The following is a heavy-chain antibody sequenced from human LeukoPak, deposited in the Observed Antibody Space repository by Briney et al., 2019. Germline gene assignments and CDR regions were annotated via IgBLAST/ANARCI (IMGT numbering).Heavy chain of an antibody. CDR2: IYYSGST. Sequence: SETLSLTCSVSDGCIRSYYWNWIRQPPGKGLEWIGYIYYSGSTNYNPSLRSRVTISLDTSKKQFSLKLSSVTAADTAIYYCAREGGTVPDYWGQGTLVTVSS. D-gene: IGHD4-17*01. J-gene: IGHJ4*02. CDR1: DGCIRSYY. CDR3: AREGGTVPDY. V-gene: IGHV4-59*01.